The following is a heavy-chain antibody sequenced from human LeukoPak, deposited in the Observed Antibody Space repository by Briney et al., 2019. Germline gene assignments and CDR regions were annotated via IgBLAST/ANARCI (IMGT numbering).Heavy chain of an antibody. Sequence: DGSNEDYADSVKGRFTISRDNAKNTLYLQMNSLRAEDTAVYYCARVRVPSSWSRDYYGMDVWGQGTTVTVSS. V-gene: IGHV3-33*01. CDR2: DGSNE. CDR3: ARVRVPSSWSRDYYGMDV. J-gene: IGHJ6*02. D-gene: IGHD6-13*01.